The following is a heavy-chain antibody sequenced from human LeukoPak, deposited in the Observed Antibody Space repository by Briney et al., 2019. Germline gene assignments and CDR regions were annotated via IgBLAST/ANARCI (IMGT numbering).Heavy chain of an antibody. D-gene: IGHD5-12*01. Sequence: ASVKVSCKASGYTFTDYAVHWVRQAPGQRFEWMGWINAGNGNTKYSEKFQGRVTITRDTSASTDYMELSSLRSEDTAVYYCAREKRGYRGYGPVFGYWGQGTLVTVSS. CDR1: GYTFTDYA. CDR3: AREKRGYRGYGPVFGY. J-gene: IGHJ4*02. CDR2: INAGNGNT. V-gene: IGHV1-3*01.